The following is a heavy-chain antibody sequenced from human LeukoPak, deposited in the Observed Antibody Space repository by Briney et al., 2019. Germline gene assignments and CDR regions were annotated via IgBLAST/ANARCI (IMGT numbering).Heavy chain of an antibody. CDR3: ARQEYCSGGSCYTWFDP. J-gene: IGHJ5*02. CDR1: GYRFSSYW. CDR2: IYPGDSDI. Sequence: GESLKISCQDSGYRFSSYWIAWVRQMPGKGPEYIGIIYPGDSDIRYSPSFQGLVTISADKSISTAYLQWSSLKASDTAMYYCARQEYCSGGSCYTWFDPWGQGTLVTVSS. V-gene: IGHV5-51*01. D-gene: IGHD2-15*01.